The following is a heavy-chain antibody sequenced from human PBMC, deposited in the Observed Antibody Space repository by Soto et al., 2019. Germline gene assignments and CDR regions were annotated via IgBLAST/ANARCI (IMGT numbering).Heavy chain of an antibody. CDR3: ARGALLTYYDFWSGYDE. J-gene: IGHJ4*02. V-gene: IGHV1-2*04. D-gene: IGHD3-3*01. Sequence: ASVKVSCKASGYTFTGYYMHWVRQAPGQGLEWMGWINPNSGGTNYAQKFQGWVTMTRDTSISTAYMELSRLRSDDTAVYYCARGALLTYYDFWSGYDEWGQGTLVTISS. CDR2: INPNSGGT. CDR1: GYTFTGYY.